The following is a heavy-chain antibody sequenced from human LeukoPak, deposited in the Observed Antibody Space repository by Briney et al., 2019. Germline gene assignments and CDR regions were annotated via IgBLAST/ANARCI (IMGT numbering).Heavy chain of an antibody. J-gene: IGHJ4*02. CDR1: GLTFSIYA. CDR3: AKTSSTSCYPCVFDY. V-gene: IGHV3-23*01. D-gene: IGHD2-2*01. Sequence: GGSLRLSCAASGLTFSIYALSWVRHAPGKGLEWVSVISGSGDRAYYADSVKGRFTISRDNSKNTLYLQMNSLRAEDTAIYYCAKTSSTSCYPCVFDYWGQGTLVTVSS. CDR2: ISGSGDRA.